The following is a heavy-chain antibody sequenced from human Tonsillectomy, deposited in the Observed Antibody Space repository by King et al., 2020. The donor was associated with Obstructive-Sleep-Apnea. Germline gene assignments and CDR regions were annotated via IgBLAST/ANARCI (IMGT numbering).Heavy chain of an antibody. J-gene: IGHJ3*02. V-gene: IGHV3-15*01. CDR2: IKSKTDGGTT. CDR1: GFTFSNAW. D-gene: IGHD5-24*01. Sequence: VQLVESGGGLVKPGGSLRLSCAASGFTFSNAWMSWVRQAPGKGLEWVGRIKSKTDGGTTDYAAPVKGRFTISRDDSKNTLYLQMNSLKTEDTAVYYCTTGDGYKPGLAFDIWGQGTMVTISS. CDR3: TTGDGYKPGLAFDI.